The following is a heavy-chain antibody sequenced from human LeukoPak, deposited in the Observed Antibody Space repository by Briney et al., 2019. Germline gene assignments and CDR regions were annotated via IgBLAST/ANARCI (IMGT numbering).Heavy chain of an antibody. Sequence: GGSLRLSCAAPGFTFSSYAMHWVRQAPGKGLEWVAVISYDGSNKYYADSVKGRFTISRDNSKNTLYLQMNSLGAEDTAVYYCAGGAGDYYDSSGYYRYWGQGTLVTVSS. J-gene: IGHJ4*02. CDR2: ISYDGSNK. V-gene: IGHV3-30-3*01. CDR3: AGGAGDYYDSSGYYRY. CDR1: GFTFSSYA. D-gene: IGHD3-22*01.